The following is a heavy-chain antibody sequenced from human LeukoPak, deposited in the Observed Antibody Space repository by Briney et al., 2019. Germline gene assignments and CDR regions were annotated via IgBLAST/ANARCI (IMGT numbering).Heavy chain of an antibody. Sequence: PSETLSLTCTVSGGSISTSSYYWGWVRQPPGKGLEWIGNIFYSGSTYYSPSLKSRVTISLDTSRNQFSLKLNSVTAADTAVYYCARYYDSSGPFDYWGQGTLVTVSS. CDR3: ARYYDSSGPFDY. D-gene: IGHD3-22*01. CDR2: IFYSGST. CDR1: GGSISTSSYY. J-gene: IGHJ4*02. V-gene: IGHV4-39*07.